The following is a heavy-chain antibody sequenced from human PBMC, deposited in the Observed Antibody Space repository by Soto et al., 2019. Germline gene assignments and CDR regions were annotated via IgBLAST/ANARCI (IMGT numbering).Heavy chain of an antibody. CDR1: GGTFSSYT. Sequence: QVQLVQSGAEVKKPGSSVKVSCKASGGTFSSYTISWVRQAPGQGLEWMGRIIPILGIANYAQKFQGRVTITADKSTSTAYKELSSLRSEDTAVYYCARDRPGGKGSSYYFDYWGQGTLVTVSS. D-gene: IGHD2-15*01. V-gene: IGHV1-69*08. CDR3: ARDRPGGKGSSYYFDY. CDR2: IIPILGIA. J-gene: IGHJ4*02.